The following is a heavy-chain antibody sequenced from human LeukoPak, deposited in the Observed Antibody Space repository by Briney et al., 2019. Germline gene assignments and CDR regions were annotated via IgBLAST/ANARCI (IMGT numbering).Heavy chain of an antibody. CDR3: ARGGIYLAPPMVATIPNWFDP. V-gene: IGHV3-53*05. J-gene: IGHJ5*02. CDR1: GFTVSSND. D-gene: IGHD5-12*01. CDR2: IYSGGST. Sequence: PGGSLRLSCAASGFTVSSNDMSWVRQAPGKGLEWVSVIYSGGSTYYADSVKGRFTISRDNSKNTLYLQMNSLRSDDTAVYYCARGGIYLAPPMVATIPNWFDPWGQGTLVTVSS.